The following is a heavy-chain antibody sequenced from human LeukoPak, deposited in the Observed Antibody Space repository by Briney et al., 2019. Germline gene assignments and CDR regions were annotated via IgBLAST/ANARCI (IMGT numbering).Heavy chain of an antibody. CDR1: GITLSNYG. CDR3: AKRGVVIRVFLVGFHKEAYYFDS. CDR2: LSGSGGGT. V-gene: IGHV3-23*01. Sequence: GGSLRLSCAVSGITLSNYGMSWVRQAPGKGLEWVAGLSGSGGGTNYADSVKGRFTISRGNPKNTLYLQMNSLRAEDTAVYFCAKRGVVIRVFLVGFHKEAYYFDSWGQGALVTVSS. D-gene: IGHD3-10*01. J-gene: IGHJ4*02.